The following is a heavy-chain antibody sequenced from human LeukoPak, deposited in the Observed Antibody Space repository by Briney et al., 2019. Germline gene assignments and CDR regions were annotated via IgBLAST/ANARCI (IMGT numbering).Heavy chain of an antibody. CDR3: ARDTDTLRYFDWLLYY. D-gene: IGHD3-9*01. V-gene: IGHV3-7*01. Sequence: GGSLRLSCAASGFTFSSYWMSWVRQAPGKGLEWVANIKQGGSEKYYVDSVKGRFTISRDNAKNSLYLQMNSLRAEDTAVYYCARDTDTLRYFDWLLYYWGHGALVTVSS. J-gene: IGHJ4*01. CDR1: GFTFSSYW. CDR2: IKQGGSEK.